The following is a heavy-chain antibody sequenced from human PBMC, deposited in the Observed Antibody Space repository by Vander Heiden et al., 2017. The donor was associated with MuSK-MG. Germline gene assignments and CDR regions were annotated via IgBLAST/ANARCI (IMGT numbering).Heavy chain of an antibody. V-gene: IGHV1-69*01. CDR1: GGTFSSYA. D-gene: IGHD7-27*01. CDR3: ARELETGSPDYYYYMDV. J-gene: IGHJ6*03. Sequence: QVQLVQSGAEVKKPGSSVKVSCKASGGTFSSYAISWVRQAPGQGLEWMGGIIPIFGTANYAQKFQGRVTITADESTSTAYMELSSLRSEDTAVYYCARELETGSPDYYYYMDVWGKGTTVTVSS. CDR2: IIPIFGTA.